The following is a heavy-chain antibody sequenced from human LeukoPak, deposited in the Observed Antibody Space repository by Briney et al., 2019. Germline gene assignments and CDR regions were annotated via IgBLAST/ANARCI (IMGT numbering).Heavy chain of an antibody. Sequence: GGSLRLSCAASGFTFSDYYMSWIRQAPGKGLEWVSYISSSSSYTNYADSVKGRFTISRDNAKNSLYLQMNSLRAEDTAVYYCARDLRLYDSGNDYWGQGTLVTVSS. CDR3: ARDLRLYDSGNDY. V-gene: IGHV3-11*06. J-gene: IGHJ4*02. D-gene: IGHD1-26*01. CDR1: GFTFSDYY. CDR2: ISSSSSYT.